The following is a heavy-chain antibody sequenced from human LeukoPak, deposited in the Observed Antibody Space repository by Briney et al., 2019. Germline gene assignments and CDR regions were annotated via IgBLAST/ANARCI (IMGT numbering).Heavy chain of an antibody. V-gene: IGHV4-4*09. Sequence: PSETLSLTCTVSGGSISSYYWSWIRQPPGKGLEWIGYIYTSGSTNYNPSLKTRVTISVDTSKNHFSLKLSSVTAADTAVYYCARHADTSSWYYNFDYWGQGSLVTVSS. D-gene: IGHD6-13*01. CDR3: ARHADTSSWYYNFDY. CDR1: GGSISSYY. CDR2: IYTSGST. J-gene: IGHJ4*02.